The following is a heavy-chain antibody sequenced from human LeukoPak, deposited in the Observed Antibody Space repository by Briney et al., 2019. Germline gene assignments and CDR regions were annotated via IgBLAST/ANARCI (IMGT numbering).Heavy chain of an antibody. D-gene: IGHD3-10*01. J-gene: IGHJ4*02. V-gene: IGHV3-64D*09. CDR2: INSNGGST. CDR3: VETNQYYYGSGSYWDY. Sequence: GGSLRLSCSASGFTFSSYAMYWVRQAPGKGLEYVSAINSNGGSTYYADSVKGRFTISRDNSKNTLYLQMSSLRAEDTAVYYCVETNQYYYGSGSYWDYWGQGSLVTVSS. CDR1: GFTFSSYA.